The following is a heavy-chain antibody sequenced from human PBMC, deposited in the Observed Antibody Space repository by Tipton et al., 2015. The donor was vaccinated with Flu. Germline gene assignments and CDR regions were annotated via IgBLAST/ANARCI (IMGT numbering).Heavy chain of an antibody. CDR2: IYPDDSDT. CDR1: GNTYTSYW. Sequence: QLVQSGAEVKNPGESLKISCKGSGNTYTSYWIGWVRQMPGKGLEWMGIIYPDDSDTRYSPFFQGHVTISDDKSSRTAYLQWNALKASDTAMYYCVTSTLTTNTNDAFNVWGQGTMVTVSS. J-gene: IGHJ3*01. D-gene: IGHD4-11*01. V-gene: IGHV5-51*03. CDR3: VTSTLTTNTNDAFNV.